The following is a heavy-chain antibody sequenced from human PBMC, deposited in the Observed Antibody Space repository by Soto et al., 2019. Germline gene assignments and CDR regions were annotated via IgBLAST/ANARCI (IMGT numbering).Heavy chain of an antibody. D-gene: IGHD6-19*01. Sequence: ASVKVSCKASGYTFTSYDINWVRQATGQGLEWMGWMNPNSGNTGYAQKFQGRVTMTRNTSISTAYMELSSLRSEDTAVYYCARSRYGPYSGWYSDYYYGMDVWGQGTTVTVSS. CDR3: ARSRYGPYSGWYSDYYYGMDV. J-gene: IGHJ6*02. V-gene: IGHV1-8*01. CDR1: GYTFTSYD. CDR2: MNPNSGNT.